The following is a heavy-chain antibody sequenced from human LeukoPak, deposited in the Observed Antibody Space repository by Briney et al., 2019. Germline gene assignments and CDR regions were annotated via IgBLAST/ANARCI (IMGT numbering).Heavy chain of an antibody. CDR3: ARLVGTTALLDY. J-gene: IGHJ4*02. V-gene: IGHV3-74*01. CDR2: INNDGSVT. CDR1: GFNFSSYS. D-gene: IGHD1-26*01. Sequence: GGSLRLSCAASGFNFSSYSMNWVRQAPGKGLVWVSRINNDGSVTNYADSVKGRFTISRDNAKNTLYLQMNSLRAEDTAVYYCARLVGTTALLDYWGQGTLVTVSS.